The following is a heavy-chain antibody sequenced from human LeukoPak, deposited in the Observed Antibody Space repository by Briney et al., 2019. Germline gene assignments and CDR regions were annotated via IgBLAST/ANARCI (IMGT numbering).Heavy chain of an antibody. CDR2: ISYTGTI. J-gene: IGHJ4*02. CDR3: TRDPRALDY. Sequence: GGSLRLSCAASGFTFGSYSMNWVRQAPGKGLEWVSYISYTGTIYYADSVKGRFTISRDNAKNSLYLHMNSLRAEDTAVYYCTRDPRALDYWGQGTLVTVSS. V-gene: IGHV3-48*01. CDR1: GFTFGSYS.